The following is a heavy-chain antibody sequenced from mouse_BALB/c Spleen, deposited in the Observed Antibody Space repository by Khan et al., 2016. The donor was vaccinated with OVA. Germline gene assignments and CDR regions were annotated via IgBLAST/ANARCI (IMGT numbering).Heavy chain of an antibody. Sequence: LQQSGPGLVKPSQSLSLTCTVTGYSITSDYAWNWIRQFPGNKLEWLGYISYSGNTKYNPSLKSRISVTRDTSKNQFFLQLNSVTTEDTATYYCARVHGGDFDYWGQGTTLTVSS. J-gene: IGHJ2*01. CDR2: ISYSGNT. V-gene: IGHV3-2*02. CDR1: GYSITSDYA. CDR3: ARVHGGDFDY.